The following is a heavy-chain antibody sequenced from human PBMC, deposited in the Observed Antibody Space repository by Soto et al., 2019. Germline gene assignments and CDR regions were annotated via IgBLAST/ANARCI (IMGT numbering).Heavy chain of an antibody. J-gene: IGHJ4*02. Sequence: PGESLKISCVASGFTFTSDSMTWVRQAPGKGLEWVSSISSHGRDIFYADSVKGRFTISRDNAKDSLHLQMNSLTGEDSAVYYCARGAALAGKLDLWGQGTLVTVSS. CDR2: ISSHGRDI. V-gene: IGHV3-21*06. CDR1: GFTFTSDS. CDR3: ARGAALAGKLDL. D-gene: IGHD6-19*01.